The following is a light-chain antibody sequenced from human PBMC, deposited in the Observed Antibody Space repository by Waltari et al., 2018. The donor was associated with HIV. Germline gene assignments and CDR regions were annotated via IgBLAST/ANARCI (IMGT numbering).Light chain of an antibody. J-gene: IGLJ1*01. CDR1: SSNIGNNA. CDR3: AAWDDSLNGYV. Sequence: QSVLTQPPSVSEAPRQRVTISCSGSSSNIGNNAVNWYQQVPGKAPKLLIYFDDLLSSGVSDSFSGSKSGTSASLAIRGLQSEDEADYYCAAWDDSLNGYVFGSGTKVTVL. CDR2: FDD. V-gene: IGLV1-36*01.